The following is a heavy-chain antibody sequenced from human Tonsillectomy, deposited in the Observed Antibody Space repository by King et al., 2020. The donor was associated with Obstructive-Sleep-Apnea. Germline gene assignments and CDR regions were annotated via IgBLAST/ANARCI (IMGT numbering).Heavy chain of an antibody. J-gene: IGHJ6*02. CDR3: AKDRGRSYYGLDV. CDR1: GFTFSSFG. Sequence: HVQLVESGGGVVQPGRSLRLSCVVSGFTFSSFGMHWVRQAPGKGLEWVAVISYDGSNEHNADSVKGRFTISRDNSKNTLYLQMNSLRAEDTAVYYCAKDRGRSYYGLDVWGQGTTVTVSS. D-gene: IGHD3-10*01. CDR2: ISYDGSNE. V-gene: IGHV3-30*18.